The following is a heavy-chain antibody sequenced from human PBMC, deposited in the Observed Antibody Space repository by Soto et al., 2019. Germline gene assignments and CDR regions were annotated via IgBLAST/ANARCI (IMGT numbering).Heavy chain of an antibody. CDR2: IYYSGST. J-gene: IGHJ6*02. V-gene: IGHV4-31*03. CDR1: GGSISSGGYY. Sequence: PSETLSLTCTVSGGSISSGGYYWSWIRQHPGKGLEWIGYIYYSGSTYYNPSLKSRVTISVDTSKNQFSLKLSSVTAADTAVYYCARENYDSSGYYYYYYGMDVWGQGTTVTVSS. D-gene: IGHD3-22*01. CDR3: ARENYDSSGYYYYYYGMDV.